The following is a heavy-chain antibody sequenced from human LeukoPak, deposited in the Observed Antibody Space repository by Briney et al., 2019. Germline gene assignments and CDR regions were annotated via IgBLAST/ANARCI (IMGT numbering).Heavy chain of an antibody. CDR2: IYHSGST. CDR3: ARLSNYGGNSDY. Sequence: SETLSLTCTVSGGSISSYSWSWIRQPPGKGLEWIGYIYHSGSTYYNPSLKSRVTISVDRSKNQFPLKLSSVTAADTAVYYCARLSNYGGNSDYWGQGTLVTVSS. D-gene: IGHD4-17*01. V-gene: IGHV4-30-2*01. CDR1: GGSISSYS. J-gene: IGHJ4*02.